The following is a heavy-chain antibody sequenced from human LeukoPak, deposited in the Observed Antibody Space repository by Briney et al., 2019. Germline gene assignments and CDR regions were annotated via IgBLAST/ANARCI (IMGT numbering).Heavy chain of an antibody. V-gene: IGHV3-7*01. CDR2: IDEAGKDR. D-gene: IGHD2-15*01. CDR1: GFTIDSFY. J-gene: IGHJ4*01. CDR3: ARASPGVVFNYFDY. Sequence: GGSLRLSCVASGFTIDSFYMSWVRPAPGKGLEWLANIDEAGKDRYYADSVKGRFTISRDNTKNSVFLDMTSLRVEDTATYFCARASPGVVFNYFDYWGQGALVPVSS.